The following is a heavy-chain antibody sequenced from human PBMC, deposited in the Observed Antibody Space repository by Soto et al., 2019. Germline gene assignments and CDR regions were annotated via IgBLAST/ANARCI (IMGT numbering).Heavy chain of an antibody. D-gene: IGHD5-18*01. CDR2: IYSDGTT. Sequence: EVQLVESGGDLVQPGGSLRLSCAASAFTVSSTYMTWVRQAPGKGLEWVSLIYSDGTTYYADSVKGRFTISRHNSNNTLYLRMNSMRAEDTAVYYCASALHPGGYSYGFLDNSGQGALVSVSS. CDR1: AFTVSSTY. V-gene: IGHV3-53*04. CDR3: ASALHPGGYSYGFLDN. J-gene: IGHJ4*02.